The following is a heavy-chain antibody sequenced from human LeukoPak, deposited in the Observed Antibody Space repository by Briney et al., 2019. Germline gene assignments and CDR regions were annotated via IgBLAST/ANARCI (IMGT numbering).Heavy chain of an antibody. CDR2: IYTSGST. J-gene: IGHJ6*03. CDR3: ARDLPVLGRYYDSSGYYDYYYMDV. CDR1: GGSISSGSYY. Sequence: SQTLSLTCTVSGGSISSGSYYWSWIRQPAGKGLEWIGRIYTSGSTNYNPSLKSRVTISVDTSKNQFSLKLSSVTAADTAVYYCARDLPVLGRYYDSSGYYDYYYMDVWGKGTTVTVSS. V-gene: IGHV4-61*02. D-gene: IGHD3-22*01.